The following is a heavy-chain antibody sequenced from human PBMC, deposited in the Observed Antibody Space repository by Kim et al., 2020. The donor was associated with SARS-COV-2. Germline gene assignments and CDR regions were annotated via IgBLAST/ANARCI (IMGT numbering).Heavy chain of an antibody. CDR2: IWKSDNI. CDR1: GCNFGAYA. CDR3: TRDLSGLDCTSTTCYAYGMDV. D-gene: IGHD2-2*01. Sequence: GGSLRLSCVASGCNFGAYAMHWVRKAPGKGLEWVAVIWKSDNIYYADSVKGRFTISRDNAKNSLFLEMTGLRPEDTALYYCTRDLSGLDCTSTTCYAYGMDVWGQGTTVVVSS. V-gene: IGHV3-9*01. J-gene: IGHJ6*02.